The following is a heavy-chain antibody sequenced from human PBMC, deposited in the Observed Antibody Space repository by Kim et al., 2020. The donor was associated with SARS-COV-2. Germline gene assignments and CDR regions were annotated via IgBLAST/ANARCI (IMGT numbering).Heavy chain of an antibody. V-gene: IGHV3-23*01. D-gene: IGHD3-10*02. J-gene: IGHJ4*02. CDR2: ISGSGGST. Sequence: GGSLRLSCAASGFTFSSYAMSWVRQAPGKGLEWVSAISGSGGSTYYADSVKGRFTISRDNSKNTLYLQMNSLRAEDTAVYYCANPEIYVTEVGRVGYWGQGTLVTVSS. CDR3: ANPEIYVTEVGRVGY. CDR1: GFTFSSYA.